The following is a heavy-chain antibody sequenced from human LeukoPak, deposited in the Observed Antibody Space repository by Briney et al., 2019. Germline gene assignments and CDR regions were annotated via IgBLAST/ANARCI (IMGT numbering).Heavy chain of an antibody. J-gene: IGHJ4*02. Sequence: ASVKVSCKVSGYTLTELSMHWVRQAPGKGLEWMGGLDPEDGETIYAQKFRGRVTMTEDTSTDTAYMELSSLRSEDTAVYYCATRFMTTVTTSLTDYWGQGTLVTVSS. CDR1: GYTLTELS. V-gene: IGHV1-24*01. D-gene: IGHD4-17*01. CDR2: LDPEDGET. CDR3: ATRFMTTVTTSLTDY.